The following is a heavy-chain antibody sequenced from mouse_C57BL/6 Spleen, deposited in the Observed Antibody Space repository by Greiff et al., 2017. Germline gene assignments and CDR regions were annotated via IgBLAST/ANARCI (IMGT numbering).Heavy chain of an antibody. CDR2: IRNKANGYTT. CDR1: GFTFTDYY. D-gene: IGHD1-1*01. Sequence: EVKLMESGGGLVQPGGSLSLSCAASGFTFTDYYMSWVRQPPGKALEWLGFIRNKANGYTTEYSASVKGRFTISRDNSQSILYLQMIALGAEDSATYYCARYYYGSSYAMDYWGQGTSVTVSS. CDR3: ARYYYGSSYAMDY. J-gene: IGHJ4*01. V-gene: IGHV7-3*01.